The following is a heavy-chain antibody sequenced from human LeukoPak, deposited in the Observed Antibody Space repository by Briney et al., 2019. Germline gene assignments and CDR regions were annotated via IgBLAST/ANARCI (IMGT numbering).Heavy chain of an antibody. V-gene: IGHV4-39*01. CDR3: ARPHYGLGYYFDY. J-gene: IGHJ4*02. Sequence: PSETLSLTCTVSGGSISSSSYYWGWIRQPPGTGLEWIGSIYYSGSTYYNPSLKSRVTISVDTSKNQFSLKLSSVTAADTAVYYCARPHYGLGYYFDYWGQGTLVTVSS. D-gene: IGHD3-10*01. CDR2: IYYSGST. CDR1: GGSISSSSYY.